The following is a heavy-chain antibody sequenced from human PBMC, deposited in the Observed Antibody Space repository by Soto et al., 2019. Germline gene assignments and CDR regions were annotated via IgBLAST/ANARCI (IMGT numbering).Heavy chain of an antibody. CDR1: GFTVSSNY. V-gene: IGHV3-66*01. CDR2: IYSGGST. D-gene: IGHD2-2*03. Sequence: EVQLVESGGGLVQPGGSLRLSCAASGFTVSSNYMSWVRQAPGKGLEWVSVIYSGGSTYYADSVKGRFTISRDNFKNTLYLQMNSLRAEDTAVYYCARYGDGYSVGWFDPWGQGTLVTVSS. CDR3: ARYGDGYSVGWFDP. J-gene: IGHJ5*02.